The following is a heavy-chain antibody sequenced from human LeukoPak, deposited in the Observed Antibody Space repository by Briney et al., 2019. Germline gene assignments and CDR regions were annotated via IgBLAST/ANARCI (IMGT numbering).Heavy chain of an antibody. V-gene: IGHV3-30*02. J-gene: IGHJ4*02. CDR3: AKGGAVYAKLVDY. CDR1: GFTFSSYG. D-gene: IGHD2-8*01. Sequence: QPGGSLRLSCAASGFTFSSYGMHWVSQAPGEGLEWVSFIRYDGSNKYYADSVKGRFTISRDNSKNTLYLQMNSLRAEDTAVYYCAKGGAVYAKLVDYWGQGTLVTVSS. CDR2: IRYDGSNK.